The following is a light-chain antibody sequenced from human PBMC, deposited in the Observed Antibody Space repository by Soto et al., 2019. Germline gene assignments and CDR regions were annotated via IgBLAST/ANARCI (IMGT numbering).Light chain of an antibody. CDR2: EVS. CDR3: SSYTSSSTTGV. Sequence: QSALTQPASVSGSPGQSITISCTGTSSDVGGYNYVSWYQQHPGKAPKLMIYEVSNRPSGVSNRFSGSKSGNTASLTISGLQAEDEADYYCSSYTSSSTTGVLGTGTKVTVL. J-gene: IGLJ1*01. V-gene: IGLV2-14*01. CDR1: SSDVGGYNY.